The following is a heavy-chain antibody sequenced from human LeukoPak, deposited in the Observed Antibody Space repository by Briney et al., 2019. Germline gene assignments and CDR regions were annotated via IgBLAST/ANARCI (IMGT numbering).Heavy chain of an antibody. J-gene: IGHJ4*02. CDR3: AKDRDGYNAGAFDY. V-gene: IGHV3-30*18. CDR1: GFTFSTYG. D-gene: IGHD5-24*01. Sequence: GGSLRLSCAASGFTFSTYGMHWVRQAPGKGLEWVAVISRDGSSQYYADSVKGRLTISRDNSKNTLYLLMDSLRADDTAVYYCAKDRDGYNAGAFDYWGQGTLVTVSS. CDR2: ISRDGSSQ.